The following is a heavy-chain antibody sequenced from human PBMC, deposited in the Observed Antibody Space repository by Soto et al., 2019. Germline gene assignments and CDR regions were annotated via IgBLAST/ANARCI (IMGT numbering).Heavy chain of an antibody. CDR3: ARGADSGSFDC. D-gene: IGHD3-10*01. CDR2: LNPNSGGS. Sequence: ASVKVSCKASGYIFTNYYIHWVRLAPGQGLEWMGWLNPNSGGSGHAQKFQGRVTMTRDTSISTAYMELSSLTSDDRALYYCARGADSGSFDCWGQGTLVTVSS. V-gene: IGHV1-2*02. CDR1: GYIFTNYY. J-gene: IGHJ4*02.